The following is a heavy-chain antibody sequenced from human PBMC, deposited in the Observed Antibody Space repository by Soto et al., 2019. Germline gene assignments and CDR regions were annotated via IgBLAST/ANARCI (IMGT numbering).Heavy chain of an antibody. CDR1: GFTFSSYA. CDR3: AREKYCSGGSCYSISYNWFDP. CDR2: ISYDGSNK. D-gene: IGHD2-15*01. J-gene: IGHJ5*02. Sequence: PGGSLRLSCAASGFTFSSYAMHWVCQAPGKGLGGVAGISYDGSNKYYADSVKGRFTISRDNYKKSLYLQLNSLRAEDTAVYYCAREKYCSGGSCYSISYNWFDPWGQGTLVTVSS. V-gene: IGHV3-30-3*01.